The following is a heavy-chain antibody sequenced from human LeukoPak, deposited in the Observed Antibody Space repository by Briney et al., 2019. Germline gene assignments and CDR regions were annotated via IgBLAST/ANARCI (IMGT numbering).Heavy chain of an antibody. D-gene: IGHD3-10*01. Sequence: GGSLRLYCAASGFTFSSYWMSWVRQAPGKGLEWVANIKQDGSEKYYVDSVKGRFTISRDNAKNSLYLQMNSLRAEDTAVYYCARDFVSPRYYYGSGSYFFDYWGQGTLVTVSS. CDR3: ARDFVSPRYYYGSGSYFFDY. CDR2: IKQDGSEK. J-gene: IGHJ4*02. V-gene: IGHV3-7*01. CDR1: GFTFSSYW.